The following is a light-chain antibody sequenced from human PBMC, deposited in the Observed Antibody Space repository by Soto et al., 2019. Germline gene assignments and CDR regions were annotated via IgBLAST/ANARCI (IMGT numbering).Light chain of an antibody. Sequence: DVQLTQSPSSLSASVGDRISITCRASQGINSYVAWYQQKPGRSPTILIYAASTLESGVPSRFSASGSDTDFTLSISGIQPEEAGIYFCHNYKSLSRRFGRAFGQGTKVEIK. J-gene: IGKJ1*01. V-gene: IGKV1-27*01. CDR3: HNYKSLSRRFGRA. CDR1: QGINSY. CDR2: AAS.